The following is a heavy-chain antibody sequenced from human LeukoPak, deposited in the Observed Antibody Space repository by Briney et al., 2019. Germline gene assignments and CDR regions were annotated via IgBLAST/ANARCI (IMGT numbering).Heavy chain of an antibody. CDR3: ARGGSYLSAFDI. J-gene: IGHJ3*02. Sequence: GGSLRLSCAASGFTFSSYWMSWVRQAPGKGLEWVANINKDGSEDYYVDSVKGRFTISRDNSKNTLYLQMNSLRAEDTAVYYCARGGSYLSAFDIWGQGTMVTVSS. V-gene: IGHV3-7*03. CDR1: GFTFSSYW. D-gene: IGHD1-26*01. CDR2: INKDGSED.